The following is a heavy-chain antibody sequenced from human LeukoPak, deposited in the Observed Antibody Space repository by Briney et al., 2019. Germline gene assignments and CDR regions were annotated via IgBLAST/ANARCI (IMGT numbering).Heavy chain of an antibody. D-gene: IGHD2-21*02. Sequence: GGSLRLSCAASGFTFSDHYMDWVRQAPGKGLEWLGRTRNKANSYTTEYAASVKGRFTISRDDSKNSLYLQMNSLKTEDTAVYYCATTSAYCGGDCYWRGYYFDYWGQGTLVTVSS. V-gene: IGHV3-72*01. CDR2: TRNKANSYTT. CDR1: GFTFSDHY. J-gene: IGHJ4*02. CDR3: ATTSAYCGGDCYWRGYYFDY.